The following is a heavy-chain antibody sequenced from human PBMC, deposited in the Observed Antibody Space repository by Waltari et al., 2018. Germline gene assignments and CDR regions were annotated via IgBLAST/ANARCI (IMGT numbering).Heavy chain of an antibody. CDR3: ARDLSIAARNFDY. D-gene: IGHD6-6*01. V-gene: IGHV3-23*03. J-gene: IGHJ4*02. CDR1: GFTFSSYA. Sequence: EVQLLESGGGLVQPGGSLRLSCAASGFTFSSYAMSWVRQAPGKGLEWVSVIYSGGSTYYADSVKGRFTISRDNSKNTLYLQMNSLRAEDTAVYYCARDLSIAARNFDYWGQGTLVTVSS. CDR2: IYSGGST.